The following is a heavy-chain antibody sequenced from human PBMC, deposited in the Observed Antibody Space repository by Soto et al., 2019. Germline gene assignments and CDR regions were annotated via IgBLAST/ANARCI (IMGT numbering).Heavy chain of an antibody. CDR3: AREVDFGYRNFNYGLDV. CDR1: GFTFKIYA. D-gene: IGHD5-18*01. J-gene: IGHJ6*02. CDR2: ILFAGDKK. Sequence: GGSLRISSAASGFTFKIYALHWVRQAPGKGRGWVSVILFAGDKKYYADSVKERFTIARDNFKSTPYLQLNNLKIEDAAVYFCAREVDFGYRNFNYGLDVWGQGTTVTVSS. V-gene: IGHV3-30-3*01.